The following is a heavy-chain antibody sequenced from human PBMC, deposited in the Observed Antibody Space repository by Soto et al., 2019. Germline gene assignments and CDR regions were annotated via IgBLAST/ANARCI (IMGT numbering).Heavy chain of an antibody. CDR3: VKDTLGGMTPVFMPGPD. CDR1: GLTFSTYG. Sequence: GGSLRLSCAASGLTFSTYGFHWVRQAPGKGLEWVAVISNDVRNIHYAESVKGRFTISRDNSKNTLYLQMNSLRPNDTAVYYCVKDTLGGMTPVFMPGPDWGQGTLVTVSS. D-gene: IGHD2-2*01. CDR2: ISNDVRNI. J-gene: IGHJ4*02. V-gene: IGHV3-30*18.